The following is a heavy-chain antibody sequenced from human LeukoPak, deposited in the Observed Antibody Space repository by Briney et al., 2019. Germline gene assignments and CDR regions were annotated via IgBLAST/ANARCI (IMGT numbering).Heavy chain of an antibody. CDR2: IYYSGST. CDR1: GGSTSSYY. D-gene: IGHD5-18*01. J-gene: IGHJ4*02. Sequence: SETLSLTCTVSGGSTSSYYWSWIRQPPGKGLEWIGYIYYSGSTNYNPSLKSRVTISVDTSKNQFSLKLSSVTAADTAVYYCARLGYSYGHDYWGQGTLVTVSS. V-gene: IGHV4-59*08. CDR3: ARLGYSYGHDY.